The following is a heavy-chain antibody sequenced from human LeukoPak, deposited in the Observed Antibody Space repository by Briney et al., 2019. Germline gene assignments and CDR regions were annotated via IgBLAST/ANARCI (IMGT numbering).Heavy chain of an antibody. CDR1: GYSISSGYY. V-gene: IGHV4-38-2*02. Sequence: PSETLSLTCTVSGYSISSGYYWGWIGQPPGKGLEGIGSIYHRGSTYYNPSLKSRVTISVDTSKNQFSLKLSSLTAADTAVYYCARAYGSGSYYDAFDIWGQGTMVTVSS. CDR2: IYHRGST. CDR3: ARAYGSGSYYDAFDI. D-gene: IGHD3-10*01. J-gene: IGHJ3*02.